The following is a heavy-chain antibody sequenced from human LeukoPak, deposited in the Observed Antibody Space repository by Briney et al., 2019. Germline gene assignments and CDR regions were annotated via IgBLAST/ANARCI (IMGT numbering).Heavy chain of an antibody. V-gene: IGHV4-59*08. CDR3: ARQGGNSGSSRYLDY. Sequence: PSETLSLTCTVSGGSISSYHWSWIRQPPGKGLEWIGSIFLSGSTNYNPFLRRRVTISTDTSKNQFSLKLSSVTAADTAVYYCARQGGNSGSSRYLDYWGQGTLVTVSS. D-gene: IGHD1-26*01. CDR1: GGSISSYH. CDR2: IFLSGST. J-gene: IGHJ4*02.